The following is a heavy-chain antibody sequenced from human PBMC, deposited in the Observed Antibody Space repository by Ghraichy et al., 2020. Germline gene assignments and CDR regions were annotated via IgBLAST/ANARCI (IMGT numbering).Heavy chain of an antibody. V-gene: IGHV3-21*03. CDR3: ARDCGGGTCYNDAFDV. Sequence: GESLNISCAGSGFTFDSYAMNWVRQAPGKGLEWVSSISFGNSNIKYADSVKGRFTVSRDNAKNSLFLQLNSLRADDTGVYFCARDCGGGTCYNDAFDVWGRGTRVTVSS. D-gene: IGHD2-15*01. CDR2: ISFGNSNI. CDR1: GFTFDSYA. J-gene: IGHJ3*01.